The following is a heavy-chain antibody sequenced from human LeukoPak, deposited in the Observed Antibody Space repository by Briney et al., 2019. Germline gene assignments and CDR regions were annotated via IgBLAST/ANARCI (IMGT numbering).Heavy chain of an antibody. CDR2: ISAYNGNT. CDR1: GYTFTSYG. J-gene: IGHJ4*02. Sequence: GASVKVSCKASGYTFTSYGISWVRQAPGQGLEWMGWISAYNGNTNYAQKLQGRVTMTTDTSTSTAYMELRSLRSDDMAVYYCARDRQCSGGSCRHDYWGQGTLVTVSS. V-gene: IGHV1-18*03. D-gene: IGHD2-15*01. CDR3: ARDRQCSGGSCRHDY.